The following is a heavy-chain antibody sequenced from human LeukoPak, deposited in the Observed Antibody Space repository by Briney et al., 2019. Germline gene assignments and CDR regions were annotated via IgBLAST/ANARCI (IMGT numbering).Heavy chain of an antibody. CDR1: AGSFISSSHH. D-gene: IGHD5-12*01. CDR3: VRHDGRGGATMGAFDS. V-gene: IGHV4-39*01. Sequence: PSETLSLTCTVSAGSFISSSHHWGWIRQSPGKGLEWIGTVYYGRTAYYNPSLDGRVTISLDTSANHFSLQLNSVTAADTAVYYCVRHDGRGGATMGAFDSWGQGSLVTVSS. CDR2: VYYGRTA. J-gene: IGHJ5*01.